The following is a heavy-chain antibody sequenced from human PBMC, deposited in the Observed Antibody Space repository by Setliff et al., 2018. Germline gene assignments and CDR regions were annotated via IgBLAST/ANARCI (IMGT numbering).Heavy chain of an antibody. CDR3: ARDSELGLDALDI. J-gene: IGHJ3*02. V-gene: IGHV6-1*01. CDR2: TLCRSKWYY. Sequence: SQTLSLPCAISGDSVSSNGAAWNWIRQSPSGGLEWLGRTLCRSKWYYDYALSVKSRITVNPDTSKNQFSLHLKSVTPEDTAVYYCARDSELGLDALDIWGQGTMVTVSS. D-gene: IGHD7-27*01. CDR1: GDSVSSNGAA.